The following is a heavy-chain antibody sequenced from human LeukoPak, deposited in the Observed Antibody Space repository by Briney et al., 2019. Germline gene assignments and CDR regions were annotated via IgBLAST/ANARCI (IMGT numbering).Heavy chain of an antibody. CDR1: GFTFSSYE. Sequence: GGSLRLSCAASGFTFSSYEMNWVRQAPGKGLEWVSYISSSGSTIYYADSVKGRVTVSRDNAKNSLYLQMNSLRAEDTAVYYCARDGYCSGGSCYGSPPFDYWGQGTLVTVSS. CDR2: ISSSGSTI. CDR3: ARDGYCSGGSCYGSPPFDY. D-gene: IGHD2-15*01. V-gene: IGHV3-48*03. J-gene: IGHJ4*02.